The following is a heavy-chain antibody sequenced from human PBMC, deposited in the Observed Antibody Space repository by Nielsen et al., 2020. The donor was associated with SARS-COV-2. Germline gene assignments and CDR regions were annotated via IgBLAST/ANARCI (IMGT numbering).Heavy chain of an antibody. V-gene: IGHV1-18*01. CDR1: GYTFTSYG. Sequence: APVKVSCKASGYTFTSYGISWVRQAPGQGLEWMGWISAYNGNTNYAQKLQGRVTMTTDTSTSTAYMELRSLRSDDTAVYYCARDSSLVRLSIAARPNDYWGQGTLVTVSS. CDR3: ARDSSLVRLSIAARPNDY. D-gene: IGHD6-6*01. J-gene: IGHJ4*02. CDR2: ISAYNGNT.